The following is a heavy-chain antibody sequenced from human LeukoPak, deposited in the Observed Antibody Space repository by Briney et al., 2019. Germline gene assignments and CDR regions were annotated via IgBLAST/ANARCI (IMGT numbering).Heavy chain of an antibody. J-gene: IGHJ4*02. CDR1: GGSISSGDYY. Sequence: PSETLSLTCTVSGGSISSGDYYWSWIRQPPGKGLEWIGYIYYSGSTYYNPSLKSRVTISVDTSKNQFSLKLSSVTAADTAVYYCARVKSPPYYYDSSGYYFDYWGQGTLVTVSS. CDR3: ARVKSPPYYYDSSGYYFDY. V-gene: IGHV4-30-4*08. CDR2: IYYSGST. D-gene: IGHD3-22*01.